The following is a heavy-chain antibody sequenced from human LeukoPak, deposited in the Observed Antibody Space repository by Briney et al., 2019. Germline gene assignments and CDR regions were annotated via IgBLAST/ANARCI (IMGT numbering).Heavy chain of an antibody. J-gene: IGHJ4*02. D-gene: IGHD1-26*01. CDR1: GFTVSSNY. V-gene: IGHV3-23*01. CDR3: AKDAVGGTAYYFDC. Sequence: GGSLRLSCAASGFTVSSNYMSWVRQAPGKGLEWVSAISGSGGSTYYADSVKGRFTISRDNSKNTLYLQMNRLRAEDTAVYYCAKDAVGGTAYYFDCWGQGTLVSVSS. CDR2: ISGSGGST.